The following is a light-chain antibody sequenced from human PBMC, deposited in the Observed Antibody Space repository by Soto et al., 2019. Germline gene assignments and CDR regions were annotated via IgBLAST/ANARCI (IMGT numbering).Light chain of an antibody. V-gene: IGKV3-20*01. Sequence: EIVLTQSPGTLSLSPGERATLSCRASQSVRSNYLAWYQQKPGQAPRLLIYGASSRATGIPDRFSGSGSGTDFTLTITSLQPEDFAVYYGQQYGPSPRTFGQGTKVEIK. CDR2: GAS. J-gene: IGKJ1*01. CDR1: QSVRSNY. CDR3: QQYGPSPRT.